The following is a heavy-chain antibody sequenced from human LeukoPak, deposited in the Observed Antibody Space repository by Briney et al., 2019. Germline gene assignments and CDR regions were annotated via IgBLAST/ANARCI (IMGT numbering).Heavy chain of an antibody. CDR3: ARDMRQLGPLYYYYYGMDV. Sequence: ASVKVSCKASGYTFTSYYMHWVRQAPGQGLEWMGIINPSGGSTSYAQKFQGRATMTRDTSTSTVYMELSSLRSEDTAVYYCARDMRQLGPLYYYYYGMDVWGQGTTVTVSS. CDR2: INPSGGST. CDR1: GYTFTSYY. D-gene: IGHD1-1*01. J-gene: IGHJ6*02. V-gene: IGHV1-46*01.